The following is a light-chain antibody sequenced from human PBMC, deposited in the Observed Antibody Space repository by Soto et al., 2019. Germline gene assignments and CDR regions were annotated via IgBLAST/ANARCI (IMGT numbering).Light chain of an antibody. V-gene: IGKV1-5*01. Sequence: DIQMTQSPSTLSASVGDRVTITCRPSESISTWLAWYQQKPGKAPKLLIYDASTLQTGVPSRFSGSGSGTKFTLTIGSLQPDDFATYCCQHYNHYPFTFGQGTKLESK. CDR2: DAS. CDR3: QHYNHYPFT. CDR1: ESISTW. J-gene: IGKJ2*01.